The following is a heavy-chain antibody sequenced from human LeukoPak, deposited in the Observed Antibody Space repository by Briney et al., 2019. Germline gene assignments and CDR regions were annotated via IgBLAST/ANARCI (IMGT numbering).Heavy chain of an antibody. CDR2: IYYSGST. Sequence: SETLSLTCTVSGGSISSSSYYWGWIRQPPGKGLEWIGSIYYSGSTYYNPSLKSRVTISVDTSKNQFSLKLSSVTAADTAVYYCARGKRITIFGVVTDPNWFDPWGQGTLVTVSS. V-gene: IGHV4-39*01. CDR3: ARGKRITIFGVVTDPNWFDP. CDR1: GGSISSSSYY. D-gene: IGHD3-3*01. J-gene: IGHJ5*02.